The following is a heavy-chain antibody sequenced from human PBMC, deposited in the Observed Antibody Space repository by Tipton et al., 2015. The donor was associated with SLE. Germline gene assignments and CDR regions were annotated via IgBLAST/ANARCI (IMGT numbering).Heavy chain of an antibody. CDR3: ARDVAAAGLFDY. CDR1: GGSISSYY. CDR2: IYYSGST. V-gene: IGHV4-59*01. D-gene: IGHD6-13*01. Sequence: TLSLTCTVSGGSISSYYWSWIRQPPGKGLEWIGYIYYSGSTNYNPSLKSRVTISVDTSKNQFSLKLSSVTAADTAVYYCARDVAAAGLFDYWGQGTLVTVSS. J-gene: IGHJ4*02.